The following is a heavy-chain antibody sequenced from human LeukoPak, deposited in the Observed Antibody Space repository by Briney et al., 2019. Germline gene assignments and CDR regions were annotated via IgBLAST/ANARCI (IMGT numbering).Heavy chain of an antibody. V-gene: IGHV3-30*03. CDR2: ISYDGSNK. D-gene: IGHD1-26*01. Sequence: PGGSLRLSCAASGFTFSSYGMHWVRQAPGKGLEWVAVISYDGSNKYYADSVKGRFTISRDNSKNTLYLQMNSLRAEDTAVYYCTTSGSYRKFGPWGQGTLVTVSS. J-gene: IGHJ5*02. CDR1: GFTFSSYG. CDR3: TTSGSYRKFGP.